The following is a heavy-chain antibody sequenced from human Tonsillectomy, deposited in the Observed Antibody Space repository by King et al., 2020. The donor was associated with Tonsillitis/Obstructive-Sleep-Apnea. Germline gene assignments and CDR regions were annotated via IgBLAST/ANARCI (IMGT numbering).Heavy chain of an antibody. CDR1: GYTFTSYG. CDR2: ISPYNGNT. D-gene: IGHD2-21*01. CDR3: ARVFCGGDCYPFDY. Sequence: HVQLVQSGAEVKKTGASVKVSCKASGYTFTSYGISWVRQAPGQGLEWMGWISPYNGNTKNAQKLQGRVTMTTDTSTSTAYMELRSLRSDDTAVYYCARVFCGGDCYPFDYWGQGTLVTVSS. V-gene: IGHV1-18*01. J-gene: IGHJ4*02.